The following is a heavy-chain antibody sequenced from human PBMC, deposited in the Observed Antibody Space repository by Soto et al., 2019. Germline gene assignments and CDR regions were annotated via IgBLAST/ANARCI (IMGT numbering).Heavy chain of an antibody. J-gene: IGHJ6*04. D-gene: IGHD6-13*01. CDR3: SSWQDDYYYYYGMDV. Sequence: SETLSLTCTVSGGSISSSSYYWGWIRQPPGKGLEWIGSIYYSGSTYYNPSLKSRVTISVDTFKNQFSLKLSSVTAADTALYYCSSWQDDYYYYYGMDVWGKGTTVTVSS. CDR2: IYYSGST. CDR1: GGSISSSSYY. V-gene: IGHV4-39*01.